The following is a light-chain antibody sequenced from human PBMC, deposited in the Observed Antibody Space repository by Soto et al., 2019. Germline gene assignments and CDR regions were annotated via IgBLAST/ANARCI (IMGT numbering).Light chain of an antibody. CDR2: GAS. J-gene: IGKJ5*01. CDR1: QSVSGSY. CDR3: QQYGSSPVT. Sequence: EIVLTQSPGTLSLSPGDRATLPCRASQSVSGSYLAWYQQKPGQAPRLLIYGASSRATGIPDRFSGSGSGTDFTLTISGLEPEDFAVYYCQQYGSSPVTFGQGTRLDIK. V-gene: IGKV3-20*01.